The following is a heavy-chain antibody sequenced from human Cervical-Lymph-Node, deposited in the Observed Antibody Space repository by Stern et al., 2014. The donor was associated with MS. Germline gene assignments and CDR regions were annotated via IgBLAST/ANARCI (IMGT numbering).Heavy chain of an antibody. D-gene: IGHD3-3*01. Sequence: EVQLVESGGGLVQPAGSLRLSCAASGFTFTSYAMSWVRQPPGKGMEGVSGISGRGGTADYADSVKGRFSISRDNSRNTLYLELHSLRAEDTAVYYCARSSGFFWSSYPIDHWGQGTLVTLSS. CDR1: GFTFTSYA. J-gene: IGHJ4*02. V-gene: IGHV3-23*04. CDR3: ARSSGFFWSSYPIDH. CDR2: ISGRGGTA.